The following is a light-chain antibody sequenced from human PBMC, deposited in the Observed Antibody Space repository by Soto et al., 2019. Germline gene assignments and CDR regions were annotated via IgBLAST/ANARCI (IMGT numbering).Light chain of an antibody. CDR2: LGA. J-gene: IGKJ1*01. V-gene: IGKV2-28*01. CDR1: QSLLYSNGYNY. Sequence: VMTQSPLSLPVSPGEPASISCRSSQSLLYSNGYNYLDWYLQKPGQSPLLLIYLGANRASGVHDRFSGSGSGTDFTLKISRVEAEDVGIYYCRQALESRTFGQGPKVEIK. CDR3: RQALESRT.